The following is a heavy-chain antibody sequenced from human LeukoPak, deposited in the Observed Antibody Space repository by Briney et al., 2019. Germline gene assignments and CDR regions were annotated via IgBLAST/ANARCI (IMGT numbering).Heavy chain of an antibody. J-gene: IGHJ4*02. D-gene: IGHD4-23*01. Sequence: NPSETLSLTCTVSGGSISSSSYYWGWIRQPPGKGLEWIGSIYYSGSTYYNPSLKSRVTISVDTSKNQFSLKLSSVTAADMAVYYCARHELGGNSRVVRPSDYWGQGTLVTVSS. CDR3: ARHELGGNSRVVRPSDY. CDR2: IYYSGST. CDR1: GGSISSSSYY. V-gene: IGHV4-39*01.